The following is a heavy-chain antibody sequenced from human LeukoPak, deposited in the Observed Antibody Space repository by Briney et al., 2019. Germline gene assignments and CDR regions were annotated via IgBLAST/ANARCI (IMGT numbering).Heavy chain of an antibody. V-gene: IGHV4-34*01. D-gene: IGHD3-9*01. CDR1: GGSFSGYS. J-gene: IGHJ5*02. CDR3: ARGPEYDILTGYPATNWFDP. Sequence: PSETLSLTCAVYGGSFSGYSWRWIRQPPGKGLEWIGEINHSGSTNYTPSLKSRVTISVGTSKNQFSLKLSSVTAADTAVYYRARGPEYDILTGYPATNWFDPWGQGTLVTVSS. CDR2: INHSGST.